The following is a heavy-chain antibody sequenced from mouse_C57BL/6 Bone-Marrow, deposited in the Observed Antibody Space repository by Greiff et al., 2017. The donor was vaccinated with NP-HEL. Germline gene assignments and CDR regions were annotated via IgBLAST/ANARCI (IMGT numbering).Heavy chain of an antibody. Sequence: VKLQQSGPGLVQPSQSLSITCTVSGFSLTSYGVHWVRQSPGKGLEWLGVIWRGGSTDYNAAFISRLSISKDNSKSQVFFKMNSLQADDTAIYYCARNLGYLYFDYWGKGTTLTVSS. CDR2: IWRGGST. D-gene: IGHD5-1-1*01. CDR1: GFSLTSYG. CDR3: ARNLGYLYFDY. V-gene: IGHV2-2*01. J-gene: IGHJ2*01.